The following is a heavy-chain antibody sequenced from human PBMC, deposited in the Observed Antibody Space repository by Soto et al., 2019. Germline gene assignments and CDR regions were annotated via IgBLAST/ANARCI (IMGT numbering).Heavy chain of an antibody. CDR3: AKGSANSRPYYFDC. D-gene: IGHD6-13*01. J-gene: IGHJ4*02. CDR2: ITGSGGDT. CDR1: GFTFSNYV. V-gene: IGHV3-23*01. Sequence: EVQLSESGGGLVQPGGSLRLSCAASGFTFSNYVMSWVRQSPGKGLEWVSAITGSGGDTFHADSVKGRFTTSRDNAKNTLYLQMNSLKVEDTAVYYCAKGSANSRPYYFDCWGQGTQVTVSS.